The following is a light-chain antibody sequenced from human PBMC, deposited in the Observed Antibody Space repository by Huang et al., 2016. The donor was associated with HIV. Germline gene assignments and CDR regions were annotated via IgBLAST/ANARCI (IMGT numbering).Light chain of an antibody. Sequence: EKVMTQSPATLSVSLGERATLSCRASQYVSSNVAWYQQKSGQAPRLLIYETATRVTDVPARFSCSGSGIEFTLTISSLQSEDFAVYYCQQYNNWPRTFGQGTKLEIK. CDR2: ETA. CDR3: QQYNNWPRT. CDR1: QYVSSN. V-gene: IGKV3-15*01. J-gene: IGKJ2*01.